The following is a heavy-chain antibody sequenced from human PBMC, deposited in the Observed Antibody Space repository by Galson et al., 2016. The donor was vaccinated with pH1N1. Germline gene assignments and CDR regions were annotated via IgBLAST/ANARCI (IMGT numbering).Heavy chain of an antibody. V-gene: IGHV4-39*02. Sequence: SETLSLTCTVSGGSISSSSYYWGWIRQPPGKGLEWIGSIYYSGSTYYNPSLKSRVTISVDTSKNHFSLKLSSVTAADTAVYYCARVPRGEQLYYFDYWGQGTLVTVSS. D-gene: IGHD3-16*01. J-gene: IGHJ4*02. CDR2: IYYSGST. CDR1: GGSISSSSYY. CDR3: ARVPRGEQLYYFDY.